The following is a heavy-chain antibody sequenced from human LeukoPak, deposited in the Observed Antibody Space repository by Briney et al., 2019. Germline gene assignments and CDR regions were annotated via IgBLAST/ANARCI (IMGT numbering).Heavy chain of an antibody. CDR2: INHSGST. V-gene: IGHV4-34*01. Sequence: PSETLSLTCAVYGGSFRGYYWSWIRQPPGKGLEWIGEINHSGSTNYNPSLKSRVTIPVDTSKNQFSLKLSSVTAADTAVYYCARTRPYYYGSGSGTYFDYWGQGTLVTVSS. D-gene: IGHD3-10*01. J-gene: IGHJ4*02. CDR1: GGSFRGYY. CDR3: ARTRPYYYGSGSGTYFDY.